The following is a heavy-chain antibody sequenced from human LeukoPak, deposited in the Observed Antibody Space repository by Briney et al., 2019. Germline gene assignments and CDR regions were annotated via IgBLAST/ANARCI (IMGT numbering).Heavy chain of an antibody. D-gene: IGHD3-22*01. V-gene: IGHV4-59*01. CDR3: ARDSAPYDSSGYYRFDY. CDR1: GGSISSYY. CDR2: IYYSGSA. Sequence: SSETLSLTCTVSGGSISSYYWSWIRQPPGKGLEWIGYIYYSGSANYNPSLKSRVTISVDTSKNQFSLKLSSVTAADTAVYYCARDSAPYDSSGYYRFDYWGQGTLVTVSS. J-gene: IGHJ4*02.